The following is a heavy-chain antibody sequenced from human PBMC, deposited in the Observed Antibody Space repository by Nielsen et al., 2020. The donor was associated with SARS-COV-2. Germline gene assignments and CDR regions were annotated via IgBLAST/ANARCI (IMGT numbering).Heavy chain of an antibody. Sequence: GGSLRLSCAASGFTFSNAWMSWVRQAPGKGLEWVGRIKSKTDGGTTDYAAPVKGRFTISRDDSKNTLYLQMNSLKTEDTAVYYCTTGRAYSGSYWDFDYWGQGTLVTVSS. D-gene: IGHD1-26*01. J-gene: IGHJ4*02. CDR3: TTGRAYSGSYWDFDY. CDR1: GFTFSNAW. V-gene: IGHV3-15*01. CDR2: IKSKTDGGTT.